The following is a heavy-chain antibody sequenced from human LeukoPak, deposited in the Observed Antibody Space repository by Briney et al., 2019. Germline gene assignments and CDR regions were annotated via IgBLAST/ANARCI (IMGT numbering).Heavy chain of an antibody. CDR1: GYTFTAYH. CDR3: ARDYCSSTSCLFDY. D-gene: IGHD2-2*01. CDR2: INPNSGDT. J-gene: IGHJ4*02. V-gene: IGHV1-2*06. Sequence: GASVKVSCEASGYTFTAYHMHWVRQAPGQGLEWMGRINPNSGDTNYAQKFQGRVTMTRDTSISTAYMELSRLRSDDTAVYYCARDYCSSTSCLFDYWGQGTLVTVSS.